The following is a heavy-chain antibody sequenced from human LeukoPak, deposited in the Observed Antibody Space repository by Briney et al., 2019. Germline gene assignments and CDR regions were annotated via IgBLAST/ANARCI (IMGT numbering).Heavy chain of an antibody. CDR2: ISGSGGST. CDR3: AKIGPATFITSSGWMFDY. Sequence: GGSVRLSCAASGYTFSIFAMSWVRQAPEKGLEWVSAISGSGGSTYYADSVTGRFTISRDNSKNAPYLQMNSLRAEDTAVYCCAKIGPATFITSSGWMFDYWGQRTLVTVSS. V-gene: IGHV3-23*01. J-gene: IGHJ4*02. CDR1: GYTFSIFA. D-gene: IGHD6-19*01.